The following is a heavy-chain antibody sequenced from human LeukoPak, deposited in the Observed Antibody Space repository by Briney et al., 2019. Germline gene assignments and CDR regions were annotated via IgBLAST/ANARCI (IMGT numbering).Heavy chain of an antibody. D-gene: IGHD2-15*01. Sequence: GGSLRLSCATSGFSFSSYAMSWVRQAPEKGLEWVSAMSSSDDGRYYAASVRGRFTISRDTSRSTLYLQMNSLRAEDAAVYYCAKAPVTSCRRAFCYPFDYWGQGTLVTVSS. V-gene: IGHV3-23*01. CDR3: AKAPVTSCRRAFCYPFDY. J-gene: IGHJ4*02. CDR2: MSSSDDGR. CDR1: GFSFSSYA.